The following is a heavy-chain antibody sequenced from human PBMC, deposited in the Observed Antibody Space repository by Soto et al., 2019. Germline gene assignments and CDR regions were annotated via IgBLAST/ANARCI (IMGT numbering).Heavy chain of an antibody. V-gene: IGHV3-23*01. CDR1: GFTFSSYA. Sequence: GGSLRLSCAASGFTFSSYAMSWVRQAPGKGLEWVSAISGSGGSTYYADSVKGRFTISRDNSKNTLYLQMNSLRAEDTAVYYCANTNYDSSGYYPYYFDYWGQGTLVTLSS. CDR2: ISGSGGST. CDR3: ANTNYDSSGYYPYYFDY. J-gene: IGHJ4*02. D-gene: IGHD3-22*01.